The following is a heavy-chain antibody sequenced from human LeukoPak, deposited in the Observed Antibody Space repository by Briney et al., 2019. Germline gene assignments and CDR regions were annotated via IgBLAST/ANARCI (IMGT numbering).Heavy chain of an antibody. V-gene: IGHV3-66*01. D-gene: IGHD3-10*01. CDR1: GFTVSSNY. CDR2: IYSGGST. Sequence: PGGSLRLSCAASGFTVSSNYMSWVRQAPGKGLEWVSVIYSGGSTYYADSVKGRFTISRDNSKNTLYLQMNSLRAEDTAVYYCAREVTMLRGVIYFDLWGQGTLVTVSS. J-gene: IGHJ4*02. CDR3: AREVTMLRGVIYFDL.